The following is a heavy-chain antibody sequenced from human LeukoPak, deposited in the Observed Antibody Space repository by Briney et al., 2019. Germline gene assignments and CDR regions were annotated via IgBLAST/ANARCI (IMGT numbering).Heavy chain of an antibody. CDR1: GYSFTSYW. CDR3: ARTFCGGDCLVAHDAFDI. CDR2: INPGDSDT. J-gene: IGHJ3*02. V-gene: IGHV5-51*01. Sequence: GESLKISCKGSGYSFTSYWIAWVRQMPGKGLECMGIINPGDSDTRYSPSFQGQVTISADKSIGTAYLQWSSLKASDTAMYYCARTFCGGDCLVAHDAFDIWGQGTTVTVSS. D-gene: IGHD2-21*01.